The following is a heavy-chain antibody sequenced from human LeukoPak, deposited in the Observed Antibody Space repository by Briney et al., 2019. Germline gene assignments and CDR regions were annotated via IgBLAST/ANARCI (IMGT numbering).Heavy chain of an antibody. V-gene: IGHV4-59*01. CDR3: ARDLRGTTGAFDI. CDR2: IYYSGST. J-gene: IGHJ3*02. D-gene: IGHD1-7*01. CDR1: GGSISSYY. Sequence: PSETLSLTCTVSGGSISSYYWSWIRQPAEKGLAWIGYIYYSGSTNYNPSLKSRVTISVDTSKNQFSLKLSSVTAADTAVYYCARDLRGTTGAFDIWGQGTMVTVSS.